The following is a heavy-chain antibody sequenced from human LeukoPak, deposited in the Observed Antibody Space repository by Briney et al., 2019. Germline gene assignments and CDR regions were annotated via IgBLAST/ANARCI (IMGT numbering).Heavy chain of an antibody. Sequence: PSETLSLTCAVYGGSFSGYYWSWIRQPPGKGLEWIGDINHSGSFNYNPSLKSRVTISVDTSKNQFSLKLTSVTAADTAVYYCASSIPPPRAGRFSLDYWGQGTLVTVSS. CDR1: GGSFSGYY. CDR2: INHSGSF. J-gene: IGHJ4*02. V-gene: IGHV4-34*01. CDR3: ASSIPPPRAGRFSLDY. D-gene: IGHD3-3*01.